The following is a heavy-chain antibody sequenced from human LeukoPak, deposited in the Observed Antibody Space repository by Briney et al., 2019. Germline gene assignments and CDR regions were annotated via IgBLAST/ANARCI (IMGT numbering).Heavy chain of an antibody. V-gene: IGHV1-2*02. J-gene: IGHJ4*02. D-gene: IGHD1-7*01. Sequence: ASVKVSCKASGGTFSSYAISWVRQAPGQGLEWMGWINPNSGGTNYAQKFQGRVTMTRDTSISTAYMELSRLRSDDTAVYYCARGAGITGTSGYFDYWGQGTLVTVSS. CDR1: GGTFSSYA. CDR2: INPNSGGT. CDR3: ARGAGITGTSGYFDY.